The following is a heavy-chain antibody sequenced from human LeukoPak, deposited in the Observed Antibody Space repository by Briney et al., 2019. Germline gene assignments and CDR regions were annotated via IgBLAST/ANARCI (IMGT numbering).Heavy chain of an antibody. CDR3: ARETDSTLFDY. D-gene: IGHD2-2*01. V-gene: IGHV3-48*04. CDR1: GFTFSSYS. J-gene: IGHJ4*02. Sequence: GGSLRLSCAASGFTFSSYSMNWVRQAPGKGLEWVSYISSSSSTIYYADSVKGRFTISRDNAKNSLYLQMNSLRAEDTAVYYCARETDSTLFDYWGQGTLVTVSS. CDR2: ISSSSSTI.